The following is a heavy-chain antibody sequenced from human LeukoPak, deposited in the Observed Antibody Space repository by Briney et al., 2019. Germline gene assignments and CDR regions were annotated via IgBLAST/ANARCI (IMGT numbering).Heavy chain of an antibody. J-gene: IGHJ6*04. CDR1: GFTFSSYG. CDR2: ISSRGSTI. V-gene: IGHV3-48*04. Sequence: GVSLRLSCAASGFTFSSYGMICVRQAPGEGLEWGSYISSRGSTIYYADSVKGRFTISRDNAKNSLYLQMNSLRAEDTAVYYCAELGITMIGGVWGKGTTVTISS. CDR3: AELGITMIGGV. D-gene: IGHD3-10*02.